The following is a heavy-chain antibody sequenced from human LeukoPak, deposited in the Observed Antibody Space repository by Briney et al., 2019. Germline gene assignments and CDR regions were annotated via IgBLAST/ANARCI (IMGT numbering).Heavy chain of an antibody. CDR2: IYDSGNE. Sequence: SETLSLTCTVSGGSISTSAFYWGWIRQPPGKGLEWIGSIYDSGNEFYNPSLKSRVTISADTSKNQFSLKLSSVTAADTAVYYCARGSPYGRNWFDPWGQGTLVTVSS. D-gene: IGHD3-10*01. J-gene: IGHJ5*02. CDR3: ARGSPYGRNWFDP. V-gene: IGHV4-39*01. CDR1: GGSISTSAFY.